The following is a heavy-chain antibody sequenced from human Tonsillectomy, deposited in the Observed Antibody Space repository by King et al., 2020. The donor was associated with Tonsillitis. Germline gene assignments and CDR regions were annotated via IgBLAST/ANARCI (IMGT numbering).Heavy chain of an antibody. Sequence: VQLVESGGGLVPPGGSLRLSCAASGFPFSAHWMAWARQVPGKGLEWVANIKHDGSDKYYVDSMEGRFPIPKDDAKNSVYLQMNSLRVEDTAVYYCGRANWGRIDYWGQGALVIVSS. J-gene: IGHJ4*02. CDR2: IKHDGSDK. CDR3: GRANWGRIDY. D-gene: IGHD7-27*01. V-gene: IGHV3-7*02. CDR1: GFPFSAHW.